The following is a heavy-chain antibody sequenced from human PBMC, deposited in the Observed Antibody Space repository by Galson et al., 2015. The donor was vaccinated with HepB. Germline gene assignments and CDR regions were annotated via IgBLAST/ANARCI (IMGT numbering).Heavy chain of an antibody. CDR3: ARSPSIAAAGLDY. J-gene: IGHJ4*02. CDR1: GYTFTGYG. D-gene: IGHD6-13*01. CDR2: ISPNSGNT. V-gene: IGHV1-18*01. Sequence: SVKVSCKASGYTFTGYGIIWVRRAPGQGLEWMGWISPNSGNTNYAQKFQGRVTMTTDTSTSTAYMELRSLRSDDTAVYYCARSPSIAAAGLDYWGQGTLVTVSS.